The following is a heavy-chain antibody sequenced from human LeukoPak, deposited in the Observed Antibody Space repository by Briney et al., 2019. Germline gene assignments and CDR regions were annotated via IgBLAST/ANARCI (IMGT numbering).Heavy chain of an antibody. CDR2: ITPGNGNT. Sequence: ASVKVSCKASGYTFTSYAMHWVRQAPGQSLEWMGWITPGNGNTKYSQKFQGRVTITRDTSASTVYMELSSLRSEDTAVFYCARGWLVRNDDAFDIWGQGTVVTVSS. D-gene: IGHD3-10*01. CDR3: ARGWLVRNDDAFDI. J-gene: IGHJ3*02. V-gene: IGHV1-3*01. CDR1: GYTFTSYA.